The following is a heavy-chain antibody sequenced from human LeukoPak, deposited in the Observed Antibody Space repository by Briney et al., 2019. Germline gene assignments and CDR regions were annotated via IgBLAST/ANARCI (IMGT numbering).Heavy chain of an antibody. D-gene: IGHD6-13*01. Sequence: GGSLRLSCAASGFTFSSYAMSWVRQAPGKGLEWVGRIKSKTDGGTTDYAAPVKGRFTISRDDSKNTLYLQVNSLKTEDTAVYYCLAAAAGNYFDYWGQGTLVTVSS. J-gene: IGHJ4*02. CDR1: GFTFSSYA. CDR2: IKSKTDGGTT. CDR3: LAAAAGNYFDY. V-gene: IGHV3-15*01.